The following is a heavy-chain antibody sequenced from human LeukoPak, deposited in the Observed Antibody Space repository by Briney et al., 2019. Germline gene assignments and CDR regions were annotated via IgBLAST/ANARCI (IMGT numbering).Heavy chain of an antibody. Sequence: PGGSLRLSCAASGFTFSTCWMSWVRQAPGKGLEWVANIKQDGTEIYYVDSVKGRFTISRDNAKNSLYLQMNSLRAEDTAVYYCAREYYWGQGTLVTVSS. V-gene: IGHV3-7*01. CDR2: IKQDGTEI. CDR1: GFTFSTCW. J-gene: IGHJ4*02. CDR3: AREYY.